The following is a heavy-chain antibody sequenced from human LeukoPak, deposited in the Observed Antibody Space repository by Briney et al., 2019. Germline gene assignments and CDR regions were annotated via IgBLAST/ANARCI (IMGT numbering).Heavy chain of an antibody. CDR3: ARGHSYGTANFDY. CDR2: IKQDGSEK. J-gene: IGHJ4*02. V-gene: IGHV3-7*01. Sequence: GGSLRLSYAASGYTFSSYWMSWVRQAPGKGLEGVANIKQDGSEKYYVDSVKGRFTISRDNAKNSLYLQMNSLRAEDTAVYYCARGHSYGTANFDYWGQGTLVTVSS. D-gene: IGHD5-18*01. CDR1: GYTFSSYW.